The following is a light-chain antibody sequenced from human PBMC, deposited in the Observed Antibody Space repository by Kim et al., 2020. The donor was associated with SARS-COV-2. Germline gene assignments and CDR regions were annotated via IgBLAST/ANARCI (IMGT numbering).Light chain of an antibody. CDR2: AAS. J-gene: IGKJ2*01. Sequence: LSPGHRATLPCKASQTISSAHLAWYQHKPGQAPRLLMSAASNRAAGIPDRFSGSGSGTDFTLTITRLEREDFAVYYCQQYVASPYTFGPGTKLEI. CDR1: QTISSAH. CDR3: QQYVASPYT. V-gene: IGKV3-20*01.